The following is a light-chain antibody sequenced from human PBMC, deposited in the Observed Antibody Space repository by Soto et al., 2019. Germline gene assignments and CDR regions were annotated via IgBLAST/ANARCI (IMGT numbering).Light chain of an antibody. CDR1: QGIYNY. CDR3: QKYYSAPPT. J-gene: IGKJ2*01. V-gene: IGKV1-27*01. CDR2: AAS. Sequence: DIQMTQSPSSLSASVGDRVTITCRASQGIYNYLAWYQQKPGKVPKLLIYAASTLQSGVPSRFSGSGSGTDFTLTISSLQPEDVATYYFQKYYSAPPTFGQGTKLEIK.